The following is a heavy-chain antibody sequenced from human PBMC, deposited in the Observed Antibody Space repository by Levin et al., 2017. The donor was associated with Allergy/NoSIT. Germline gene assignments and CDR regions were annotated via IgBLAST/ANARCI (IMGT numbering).Heavy chain of an antibody. CDR3: ARELGTGWYDNAFEI. J-gene: IGHJ3*02. CDR1: GYTFRVYG. Sequence: PGGSLRLSCKASGYTFRVYGIIWVRQAAGEGLEWLGWISPNNGHTKVSHKVQGRVTMTTDASTTTAYLDIRSLTSDDTAVYYCARELGTGWYDNAFEIWGQGTLVSVSS. CDR2: ISPNNGHT. D-gene: IGHD6-19*01. V-gene: IGHV1-18*01.